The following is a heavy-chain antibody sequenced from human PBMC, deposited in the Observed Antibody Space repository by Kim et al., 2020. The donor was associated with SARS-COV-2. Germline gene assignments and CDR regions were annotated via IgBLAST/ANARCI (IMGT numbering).Heavy chain of an antibody. V-gene: IGHV1-3*01. CDR2: INVGNGNT. J-gene: IGHJ4*02. CDR1: GYTSTSYA. Sequence: ASVKVSCKASGYTSTSYAMHWVRQAPGQRLEWMGWINVGNGNTKYSRKFQGRVTITRHTSANTAYMHLSSLRSEDTAVYYCATPRWAVTPPPLYWGQGTLVTVSS. CDR3: ATPRWAVTPPPLY. D-gene: IGHD4-17*01.